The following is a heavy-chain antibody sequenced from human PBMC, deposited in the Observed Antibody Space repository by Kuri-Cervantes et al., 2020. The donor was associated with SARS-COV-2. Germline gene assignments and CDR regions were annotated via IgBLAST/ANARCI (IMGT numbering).Heavy chain of an antibody. V-gene: IGHV1-2*04. J-gene: IGHJ4*02. CDR2: INPNSGGT. Sequence: ASVKVSCKASGYTFTGYYMHWVRQAPGQGLEWMGWINPNSGGTNYAQKFQGWVTMTRDTSISTVYMELSRLRSDDTAAYYCARDGRTYYDILTGYSISYYFDHWGQGALVTVSS. CDR1: GYTFTGYY. D-gene: IGHD3-9*01. CDR3: ARDGRTYYDILTGYSISYYFDH.